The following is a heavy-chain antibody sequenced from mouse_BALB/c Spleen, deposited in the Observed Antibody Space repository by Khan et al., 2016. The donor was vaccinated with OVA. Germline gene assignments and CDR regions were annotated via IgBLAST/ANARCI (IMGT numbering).Heavy chain of an antibody. D-gene: IGHD1-1*01. CDR2: ISYSGNT. V-gene: IGHV3-2*02. CDR3: ARVYGGDFDY. J-gene: IGHJ2*01. CDR1: GYSITSDYA. Sequence: VQLKESGPGLVKPSQSLSLTCTVTGYSITSDYAWNWIRQFPGNKLEWMGFISYSGNTNYNPSLKSRISITRDTSKNQFFLQLNSVTTEDTAXYSCARVYGGDFDYWGQGTTLTVSS.